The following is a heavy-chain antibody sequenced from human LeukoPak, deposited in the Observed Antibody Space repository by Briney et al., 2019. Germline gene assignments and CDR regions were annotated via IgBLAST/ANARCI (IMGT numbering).Heavy chain of an antibody. CDR1: GGSISSYY. Sequence: SETLSLTCTVSGGSISSYYWSWIRQPAGKGLEWIGRIYTSGSTNYNPSPKSRVTMSVDTSKNQFSLKLSSVTAADTAVYYCARYYGSGTPSNYYYYYMDVWGKGTTVTVSS. D-gene: IGHD3-10*01. J-gene: IGHJ6*03. CDR2: IYTSGST. CDR3: ARYYGSGTPSNYYYYYMDV. V-gene: IGHV4-4*07.